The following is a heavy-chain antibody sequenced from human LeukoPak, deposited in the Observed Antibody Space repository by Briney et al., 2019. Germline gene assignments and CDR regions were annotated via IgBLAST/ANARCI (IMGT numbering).Heavy chain of an antibody. CDR2: VYYGGST. CDR1: GASINDFY. CDR3: AREGDILTGYPNGYFQH. Sequence: SETLSLTCAVSGASINDFYWTWIRQPPGKGLEWIGHVYYGGSTYYNPSLKSRVTISVDTSKNQFSLKLSSVTAADTAVYYCAREGDILTGYPNGYFQHWGQGTLVTVSS. V-gene: IGHV4-59*12. D-gene: IGHD3-9*01. J-gene: IGHJ1*01.